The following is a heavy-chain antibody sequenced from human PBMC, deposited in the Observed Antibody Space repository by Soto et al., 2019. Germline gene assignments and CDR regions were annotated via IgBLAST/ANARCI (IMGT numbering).Heavy chain of an antibody. CDR3: ARERGYDCPASYCYALSGLDV. CDR1: GYTFIDYY. CDR2: INPSSGGT. J-gene: IGHJ6*02. V-gene: IGHV1-2*02. Sequence: QVQLVQSGAEVKKPGASVKVSCTASGYTFIDYYMHWVRQAPGQGLEWMGWINPSSGGTHYAQKFQGRVAMTRDTSISTVYMELSRLKSDDTAMYYCARERGYDCPASYCYALSGLDVWGQGTRVTVSS. D-gene: IGHD2-15*01.